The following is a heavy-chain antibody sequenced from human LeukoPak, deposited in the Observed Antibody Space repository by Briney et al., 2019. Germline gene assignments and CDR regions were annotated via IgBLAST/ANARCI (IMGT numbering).Heavy chain of an antibody. J-gene: IGHJ4*02. CDR2: FYHSGST. Sequence: PSETLSLTFAVSGGSISSSNWWSWVRQPPGKGLEWIGEFYHSGSTNYNPPLKSRVGISVDTSKNQFSLNLSSVTAADTAVYYCVRNKDNYLLLPYFDYWGQGILVTVSS. CDR3: VRNKDNYLLLPYFDY. D-gene: IGHD2/OR15-2a*01. CDR1: GGSISSSNW. V-gene: IGHV4-4*02.